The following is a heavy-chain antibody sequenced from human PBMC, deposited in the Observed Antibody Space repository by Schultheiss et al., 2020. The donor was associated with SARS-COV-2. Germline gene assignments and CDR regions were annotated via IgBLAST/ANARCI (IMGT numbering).Heavy chain of an antibody. CDR3: AREGDIVVGGGMDV. D-gene: IGHD2-15*01. CDR2: IWYDGSNK. Sequence: GGSLRLSCAASGFTFSSHGMHWVRQAPGKGLEWVALIWYDGSNKYYADSVKGRFTISRDNSKNTLYLQMNSLRAEDTAVYYCAREGDIVVGGGMDVWGQGTTVTVSS. J-gene: IGHJ6*02. V-gene: IGHV3-33*01. CDR1: GFTFSSHG.